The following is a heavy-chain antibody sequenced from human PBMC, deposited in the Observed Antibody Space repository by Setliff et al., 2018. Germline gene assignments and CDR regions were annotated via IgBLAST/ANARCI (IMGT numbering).Heavy chain of an antibody. CDR3: ARGYCSSPSCFFAGWFDP. V-gene: IGHV4-34*01. J-gene: IGHJ5*02. Sequence: PSETLSLTCAVYGGSFSGYYWSWIRQPPGKGLEWIGEXXXXXXXXXXXXXXXRXXXSVXXXXNQFSLKLTSVTAADTAVYYCARGYCSSPSCFFAGWFDPWGQGTLVTVSS. CDR2: XXXXXXX. D-gene: IGHD2-2*01. CDR1: GGSFSGYY.